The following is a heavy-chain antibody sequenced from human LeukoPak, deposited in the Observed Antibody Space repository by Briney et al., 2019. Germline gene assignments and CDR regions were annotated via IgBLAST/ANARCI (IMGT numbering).Heavy chain of an antibody. CDR2: IYHSGST. CDR1: GYSISSGYY. D-gene: IGHD1-26*01. V-gene: IGHV4-38-2*01. J-gene: IGHJ4*02. CDR3: ARFSGSYPFDY. Sequence: PSETLSLTCAVPGYSISSGYYWGWIRQPPGKGLEWIGSIYHSGSTYYNPSLKSRVTISVDTSKNQFSLKLSSVTAADTAVYYCARFSGSYPFDYWGQGTLVTGSS.